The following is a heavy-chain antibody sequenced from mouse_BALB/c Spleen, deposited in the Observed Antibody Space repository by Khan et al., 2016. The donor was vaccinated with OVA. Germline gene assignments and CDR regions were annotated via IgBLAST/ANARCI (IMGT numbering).Heavy chain of an antibody. V-gene: IGHV1-9*01. J-gene: IGHJ3*01. CDR2: ILPGSNIT. CDR1: GYTFSSYW. Sequence: VQLQQSGAELMKPGASVKISCKASGYTFSSYWIEWVKQRPGHGLEWIGEILPGSNITNYNERFKDKATFTADTSSNTDYMQLSRLTSEDAAIYYCGRGNYYGSTSWFGYGGQGTLVTVSA. CDR3: GRGNYYGSTSWFGY. D-gene: IGHD1-1*01.